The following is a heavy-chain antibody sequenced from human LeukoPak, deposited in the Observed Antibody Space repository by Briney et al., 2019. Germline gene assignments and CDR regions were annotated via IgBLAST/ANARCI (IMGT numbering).Heavy chain of an antibody. CDR1: GFTFSDSA. D-gene: IGHD4-17*01. CDR2: IKNKADSYAT. Sequence: GGSLRLSCAASGFTFSDSAMHWVRQASGKGLEWIGRIKNKADSYATAYAASVKGRFTISRDDSKNTVYLQMNSLRAEDTAVYYCARDRRDYGDYWDAFDIWGQGTMVTVSS. CDR3: ARDRRDYGDYWDAFDI. V-gene: IGHV3-73*01. J-gene: IGHJ3*02.